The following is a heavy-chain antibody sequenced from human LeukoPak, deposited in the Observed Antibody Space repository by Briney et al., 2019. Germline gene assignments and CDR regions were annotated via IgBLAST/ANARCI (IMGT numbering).Heavy chain of an antibody. CDR3: ARGVDTAMQFDP. Sequence: PSETLSLTCTVSGYSISSGYYWGWIRQPPGKGLEWIGSIYHSGSTYYNPSLKSRVTISVDTSKNQFSLKLSSVTAADTAVYYCARGVDTAMQFDPWGQGTLVTVSS. CDR2: IYHSGST. CDR1: GYSISSGYY. J-gene: IGHJ5*02. D-gene: IGHD5-18*01. V-gene: IGHV4-38-2*02.